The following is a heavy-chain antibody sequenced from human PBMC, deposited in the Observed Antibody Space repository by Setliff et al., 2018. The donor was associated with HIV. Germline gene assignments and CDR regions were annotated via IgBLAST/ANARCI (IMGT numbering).Heavy chain of an antibody. CDR1: GGSISSYY. Sequence: PSETLSLTCTVSGGSISSYYWSWIRQPPGKGLEWIGYIYYSGSTNYNPSLKSRVTISVDTSKNQFSLKLSSVTAADTAVYYCAREVYNWNDGVDYWGQGTLVTVSS. D-gene: IGHD1-20*01. V-gene: IGHV4-59*01. CDR3: AREVYNWNDGVDY. CDR2: IYYSGST. J-gene: IGHJ4*02.